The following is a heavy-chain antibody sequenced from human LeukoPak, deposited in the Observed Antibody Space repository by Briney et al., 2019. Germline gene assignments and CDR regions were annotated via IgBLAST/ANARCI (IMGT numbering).Heavy chain of an antibody. CDR1: GGTFSSYA. CDR2: IIPIFGTA. D-gene: IGHD6-13*01. V-gene: IGHV1-69*13. J-gene: IGHJ5*02. CDR3: ARHTYSRNWFDP. Sequence: ASVKVSCKASGGTFSSYAISWVRQAPGQGLEWMGGIIPIFGTANYAQKFQGRVTITADESTSTAYMELSSLRSEDTAVYYCARHTYSRNWFDPWGQGTLVTVSS.